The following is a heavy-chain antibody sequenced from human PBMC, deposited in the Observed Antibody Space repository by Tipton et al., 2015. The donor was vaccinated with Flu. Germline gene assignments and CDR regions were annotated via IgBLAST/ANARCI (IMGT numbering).Heavy chain of an antibody. D-gene: IGHD6-13*01. Sequence: TLSLTCSISGGFITSGSYYWSWIRQSAGRVLEWIGRIYTTGSVNYNPSLRGRVTIAGDTYRNHFSLQLTSVTAADTAVYYCARDSAAHYGMDVWGQGTTVTVYS. CDR1: GGFITSGSYY. V-gene: IGHV4-61*02. CDR2: IYTTGSV. J-gene: IGHJ6*02. CDR3: ARDSAAHYGMDV.